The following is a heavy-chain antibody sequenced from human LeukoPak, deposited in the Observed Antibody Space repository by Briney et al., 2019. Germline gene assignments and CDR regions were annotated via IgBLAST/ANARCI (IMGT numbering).Heavy chain of an antibody. CDR2: IYYSGST. CDR1: GGSISSSSYY. Sequence: SETLSLTCTVSGGSISSSSYYWGWIRQPPGKGLEWIGSIYYSGSTYYNPSLKSRVTISVDTSKNQFSLKLSSVTAADTAVYYCARGLGAVSGQDCWGRGLLVIVSS. J-gene: IGHJ4*02. CDR3: ARGLGAVSGQDC. D-gene: IGHD6-19*01. V-gene: IGHV4-39*07.